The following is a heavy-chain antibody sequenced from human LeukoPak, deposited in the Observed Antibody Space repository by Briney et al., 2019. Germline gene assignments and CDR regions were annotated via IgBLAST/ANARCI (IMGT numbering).Heavy chain of an antibody. CDR1: GFTFSNAW. D-gene: IGHD2-2*01. J-gene: IGHJ6*04. CDR3: TTGVVVVPAAMGADYYYGMDV. CDR2: IKSKTDGGTT. V-gene: IGHV3-15*01. Sequence: GGSLRLSCAASGFTFSNAWMSWVRQAPGKGLEWVGRIKSKTDGGTTDYAAPVKGRFTISRDDSKNTLYLQMNSLKTEDTAVYYCTTGVVVVPAAMGADYYYGMDVWGKGTTVTVSP.